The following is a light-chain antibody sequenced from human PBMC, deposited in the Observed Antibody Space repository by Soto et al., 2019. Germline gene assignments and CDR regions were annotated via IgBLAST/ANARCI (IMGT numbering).Light chain of an antibody. V-gene: IGKV3-11*01. CDR3: QQRSSWPRIT. CDR1: KSVRSY. CDR2: DAS. Sequence: ESMLTQSPATRSFSQGEGATLSCRPSKSVRSYLPGSQKKPGQAPRLLIYDASNRAPGIPPRFSGSGSGTDFTLTISSLEPDDFAVYYCQQRSSWPRITFGQGTRLDIK. J-gene: IGKJ5*01.